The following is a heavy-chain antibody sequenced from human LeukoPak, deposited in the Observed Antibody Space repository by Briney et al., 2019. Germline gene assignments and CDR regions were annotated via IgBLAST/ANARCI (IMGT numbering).Heavy chain of an antibody. Sequence: GESLKISCKGSGYSFTSYWIGWVRQMPGKGLEWMGIIYPGDSDTKYSPSFQGQVTISADKSIITAYLQWSSLKASDTAMYYCARYYYDSSGSESNAFDVWGQGTMVTVSS. CDR3: ARYYYDSSGSESNAFDV. CDR1: GYSFTSYW. V-gene: IGHV5-51*01. CDR2: IYPGDSDT. J-gene: IGHJ3*01. D-gene: IGHD3-22*01.